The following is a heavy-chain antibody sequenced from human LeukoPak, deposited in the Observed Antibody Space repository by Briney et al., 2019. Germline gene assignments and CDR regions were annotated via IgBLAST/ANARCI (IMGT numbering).Heavy chain of an antibody. CDR2: INTKTGNP. D-gene: IGHD3-22*01. CDR3: ARAPDCYDSSENGMDV. J-gene: IGHJ6*02. CDR1: GNTFSNYA. V-gene: IGHV7-4-1*02. Sequence: GASVKVSCKASGNTFSNYAMNWVRQAPGQGLEWMGWINTKTGNPMYAQGFTGRFVFSLDTSVSTAYLQISSLKAEDTAVYYCARAPDCYDSSENGMDVWGQGTTVTVSS.